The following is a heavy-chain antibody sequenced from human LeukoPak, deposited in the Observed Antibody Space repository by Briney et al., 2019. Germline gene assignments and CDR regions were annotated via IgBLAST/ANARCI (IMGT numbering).Heavy chain of an antibody. D-gene: IGHD6-13*01. CDR2: INPNSGGT. Sequence: RASVKVSCKASGYTFTGYYMHWVRQAPGQGLEWMGWINPNSGGTNYAQKFQGRVTMTRDTSISTAYMELSRLRSDDTAVYYCARGPGYTIAAGRYNWFDPWGQGTLVTVSS. J-gene: IGHJ5*02. CDR1: GYTFTGYY. V-gene: IGHV1-2*02. CDR3: ARGPGYTIAAGRYNWFDP.